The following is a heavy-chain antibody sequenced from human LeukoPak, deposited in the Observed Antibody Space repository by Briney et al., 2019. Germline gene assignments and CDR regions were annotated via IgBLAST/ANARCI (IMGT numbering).Heavy chain of an antibody. CDR1: GYSVTGYY. D-gene: IGHD2-2*01. V-gene: IGHV1-2*02. Sequence: ASVKVSCKASGYSVTGYYMYWVRQAPGQGLEWMGWINPNSGGTNYAQKFQGRVTMTRDTAISRADMELSRLRSDDTAVYYCARDDTDIVVVPAAARPLWFDPWGQGALVTVSS. J-gene: IGHJ5*02. CDR3: ARDDTDIVVVPAAARPLWFDP. CDR2: INPNSGGT.